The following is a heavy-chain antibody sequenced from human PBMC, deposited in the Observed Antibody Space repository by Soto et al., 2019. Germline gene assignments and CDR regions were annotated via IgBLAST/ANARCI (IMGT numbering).Heavy chain of an antibody. V-gene: IGHV1-18*01. CDR3: ARDPLPMDV. CDR2: ISAYNGNT. J-gene: IGHJ6*02. Sequence: QVQLVQSGAEVKKPGASVKVSCKASGYTFTSYAISWVRQAPGQWLEWMGWISAYNGNTNYAQKLQGRFTMTTDTSHSTAYMELCSLRSDDTAVYSCARDPLPMDVWGQGTKVTVSS. CDR1: GYTFTSYA.